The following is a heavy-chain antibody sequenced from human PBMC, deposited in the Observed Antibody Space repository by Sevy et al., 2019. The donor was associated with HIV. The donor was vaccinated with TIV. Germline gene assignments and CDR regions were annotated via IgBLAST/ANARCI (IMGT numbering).Heavy chain of an antibody. D-gene: IGHD3-22*01. V-gene: IGHV3-66*01. Sequence: GGSLRLSCAASEFSVTDNYMSWVRQAPGKGLEWVSTIYSGGSTFYADSVKGRFTISRDNSKKTPYLHMNSLRAEDTAVYYWARDRYYDASGYYYYYYGLDVWGQGTTVTVSS. CDR1: EFSVTDNY. CDR2: IYSGGST. J-gene: IGHJ6*02. CDR3: ARDRYYDASGYYYYYYGLDV.